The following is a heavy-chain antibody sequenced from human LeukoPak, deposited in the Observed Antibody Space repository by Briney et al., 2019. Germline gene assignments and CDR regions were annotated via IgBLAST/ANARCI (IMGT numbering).Heavy chain of an antibody. CDR2: IKYDGNEE. CDR1: GSTFSTYW. Sequence: SGGSLRLSCAASGSTFSTYWMTWVRQAPGKGLEWVANIKYDGNEEYYVDSLKGRFTISRDNAKSSLYLQLNSLRVEDTAVYYCKSGGAAPGSFDYWGQGTLVTVSP. J-gene: IGHJ4*02. V-gene: IGHV3-7*01. CDR3: KSGGAAPGSFDY. D-gene: IGHD1-1*01.